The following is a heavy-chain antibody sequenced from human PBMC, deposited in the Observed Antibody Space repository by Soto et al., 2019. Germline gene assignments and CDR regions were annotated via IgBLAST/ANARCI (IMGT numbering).Heavy chain of an antibody. CDR3: ARDDYDFWSGYSSPYYYGMDV. Sequence: QVQLVESGGGVVQPGRSLRLSCAASGFTFSSYAMHWVRQAPGKGLEWVAVISYDGSNKYYADSVKGRFTISRDNSKNTLYLQMNSLRAEDTAVYYCARDDYDFWSGYSSPYYYGMDVW. CDR1: GFTFSSYA. J-gene: IGHJ6*01. V-gene: IGHV3-30-3*01. D-gene: IGHD3-3*01. CDR2: ISYDGSNK.